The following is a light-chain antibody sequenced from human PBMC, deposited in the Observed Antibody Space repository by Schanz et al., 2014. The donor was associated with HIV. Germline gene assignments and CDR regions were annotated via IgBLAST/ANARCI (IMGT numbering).Light chain of an antibody. CDR1: QYISSG. V-gene: IGKV1-5*03. CDR2: EAS. CDR3: QQANSSPT. Sequence: DIQMTQSPSTLSASVGDRVSITCRSSQYISSGLAWYQQKPGKAPNLLIYEASTLETGVPSRFSGSGFGTEFTLTISGLQPEDFATYYCQQANSSPTFGGGTKVEMK. J-gene: IGKJ4*01.